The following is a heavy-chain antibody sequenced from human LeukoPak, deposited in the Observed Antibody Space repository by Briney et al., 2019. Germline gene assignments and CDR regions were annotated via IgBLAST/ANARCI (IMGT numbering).Heavy chain of an antibody. CDR3: ARGGRRLIPGSLGPYYYDSSFSRPFDY. V-gene: IGHV4-34*01. CDR2: INHSGST. CDR1: GGSFSGYY. J-gene: IGHJ4*02. D-gene: IGHD3-22*01. Sequence: SETLSLTCAVYGGSFSGYYWSWIRQPPGKGLEWIGEINHSGSTNYNPSLKSRVTISVDTSKNQFSLKLSSVTAADTAVYYCARGGRRLIPGSLGPYYYDSSFSRPFDYWGQGTLVTVSS.